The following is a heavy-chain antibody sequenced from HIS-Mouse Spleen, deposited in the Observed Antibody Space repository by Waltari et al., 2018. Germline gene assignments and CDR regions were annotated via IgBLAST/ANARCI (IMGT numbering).Heavy chain of an antibody. J-gene: IGHJ2*01. CDR3: AREIPYSSSWYDWYFDL. V-gene: IGHV4-39*07. D-gene: IGHD6-13*01. Sequence: QLQLQASGPGLVTPSETLSLTCTVSGRSISSPTSSRVWTRQPPGKGLEWIGSIYYSGSTYYNPSLKSRVTISVDTSKNQFSLKLSSVTAADTAVYYCAREIPYSSSWYDWYFDLWGRGTLVTVSS. CDR1: GRSISSPTSS. CDR2: IYYSGST.